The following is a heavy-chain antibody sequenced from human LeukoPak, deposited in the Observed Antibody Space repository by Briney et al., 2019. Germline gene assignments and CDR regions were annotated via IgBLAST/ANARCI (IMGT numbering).Heavy chain of an antibody. CDR1: GYTYTDYY. D-gene: IGHD2-15*01. J-gene: IGHJ4*02. Sequence: ASVKVSCKASGYTYTDYYMHWVRQAPGQGLEWMGWINPNSGGTNYAQKFQGRVTMTRDTSISTAYMELSRLRSDDTAVYYCARGYCSGGSCYYYFDYWGQGTLVTVSS. CDR2: INPNSGGT. CDR3: ARGYCSGGSCYYYFDY. V-gene: IGHV1-2*02.